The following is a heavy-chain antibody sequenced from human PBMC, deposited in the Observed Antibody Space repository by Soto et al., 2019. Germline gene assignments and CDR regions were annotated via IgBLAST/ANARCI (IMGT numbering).Heavy chain of an antibody. CDR2: IFYSGST. Sequence: QVQLQESGPELVRPSETLSLTCTVSGGSVSSSSYYWSWIRQPLGKGLEWIGYIFYSGSTNYDPSLRSRVTMSLDTSKNQFSPNLTSVTPADTAIYYCARENVSIFGVIAEWGQGTLVTVSS. V-gene: IGHV4-61*01. CDR3: ARENVSIFGVIAE. CDR1: GGSVSSSSYY. J-gene: IGHJ4*02. D-gene: IGHD3-3*01.